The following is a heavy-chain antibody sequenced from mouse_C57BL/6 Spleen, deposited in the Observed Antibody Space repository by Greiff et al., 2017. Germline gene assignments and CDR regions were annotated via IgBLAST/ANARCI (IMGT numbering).Heavy chain of an antibody. J-gene: IGHJ3*01. D-gene: IGHD3-2*02. CDR3: ARDEETAQAPAWFAY. V-gene: IGHV5-4*01. CDR2: ISDGGSYT. Sequence: DVMLVESGGGLVKPGGSLKLSCAASGFTFSSYAMSWVRQTPEKRLEWVATISDGGSYTYYPDNVKGRFTISRDNAKNNLYLQMSHLKSEDTAMYYCARDEETAQAPAWFAYWGQGTLVTVSA. CDR1: GFTFSSYA.